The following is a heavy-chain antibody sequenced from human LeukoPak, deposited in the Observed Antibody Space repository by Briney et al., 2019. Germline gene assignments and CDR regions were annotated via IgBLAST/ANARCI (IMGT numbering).Heavy chain of an antibody. Sequence: GESLKISCKGSGYSFTSYWIGWVRQMPGKGLEWMGIIYPGDSDTRYSPSFPGQVTISADKSISTAYLQWSSLKASDTAMYYCARANSDYYGSGSYYVIDYWGQGTLVTVSS. J-gene: IGHJ4*02. V-gene: IGHV5-51*01. CDR2: IYPGDSDT. CDR3: ARANSDYYGSGSYYVIDY. CDR1: GYSFTSYW. D-gene: IGHD3-10*01.